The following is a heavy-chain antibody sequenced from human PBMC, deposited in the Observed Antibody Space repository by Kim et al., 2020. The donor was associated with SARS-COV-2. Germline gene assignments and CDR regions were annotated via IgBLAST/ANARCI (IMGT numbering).Heavy chain of an antibody. D-gene: IGHD2-8*01. J-gene: IGHJ5*02. CDR1: GGSISSRSYY. CDR3: ARRTQYCTNGVCPNWFDP. Sequence: SETLSLTCTVSGGSISSRSYYWGWIRQPPGKGLEWIGSIYYSGSTYYNPSLKSRVTISVDTSKNQFSLKLSSVTAADTAVYYCARRTQYCTNGVCPNWFDPWGQGTLVTVSS. V-gene: IGHV4-39*01. CDR2: IYYSGST.